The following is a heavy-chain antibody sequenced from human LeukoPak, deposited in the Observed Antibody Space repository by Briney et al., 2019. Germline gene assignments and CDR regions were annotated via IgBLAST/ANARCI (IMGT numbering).Heavy chain of an antibody. Sequence: GGSLRLSCAASGFTFSSYEMNWVRQAPGKGLEWVSYISSSGSTIYYADSVKGRFTISRDNAKNSLYLQMNSLRAEDTAVYYCAGDLVVVVVAAEIIYYYYGMDVWGQGTTVTVSS. CDR2: ISSSGSTI. D-gene: IGHD2-15*01. CDR1: GFTFSSYE. CDR3: AGDLVVVVVAAEIIYYYYGMDV. J-gene: IGHJ6*02. V-gene: IGHV3-48*03.